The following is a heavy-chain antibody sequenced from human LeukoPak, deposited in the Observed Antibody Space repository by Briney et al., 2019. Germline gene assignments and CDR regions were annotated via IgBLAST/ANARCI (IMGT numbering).Heavy chain of an antibody. CDR2: INPNSGDT. D-gene: IGHD3-22*01. CDR3: ARRGYYYDSSGRPADVFDI. CDR1: GYTFTGYY. Sequence: ASVRVSCRASGYTFTGYYIHWVRQAPGQGLEWMGWINPNSGDTNYAQNFQGRVTMTRDTSISTAYTELSGLRSGDTAVYFCARRGYYYDSSGRPADVFDIWGQGTMVTVSS. J-gene: IGHJ3*02. V-gene: IGHV1-2*02.